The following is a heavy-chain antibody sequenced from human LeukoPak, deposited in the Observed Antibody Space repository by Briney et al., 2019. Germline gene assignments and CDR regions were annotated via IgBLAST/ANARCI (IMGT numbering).Heavy chain of an antibody. CDR3: ARGGTARFDP. J-gene: IGHJ5*02. Sequence: ASVKVSCKASGYTFTGYYMHWVRQATGQGLEWMGWMNPNSGNTGYAQKFQGRVTMTRNTSISTAYMELSSLRSEDTAVYYCARGGTARFDPWGQGTLVTVSS. CDR2: MNPNSGNT. D-gene: IGHD1-14*01. V-gene: IGHV1-8*02. CDR1: GYTFTGYY.